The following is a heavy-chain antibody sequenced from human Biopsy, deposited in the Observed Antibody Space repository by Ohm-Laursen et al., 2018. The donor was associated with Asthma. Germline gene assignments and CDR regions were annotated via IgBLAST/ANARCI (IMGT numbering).Heavy chain of an antibody. V-gene: IGHV3-30*18. Sequence: SLRLSCSASGFMFRSFGMHWVRQAPGKGLEWVAVISYDGNHKFYEDSVKGRFAISRDNSKNTLYLQMNSLRTEDTAVYYCAKRRGCSGHDNDYWGQGTLVIVSS. CDR1: GFMFRSFG. D-gene: IGHD5-12*01. CDR2: ISYDGNHK. J-gene: IGHJ4*02. CDR3: AKRRGCSGHDNDY.